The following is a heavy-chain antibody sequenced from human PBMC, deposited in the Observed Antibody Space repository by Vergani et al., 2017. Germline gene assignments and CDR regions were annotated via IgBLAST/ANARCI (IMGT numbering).Heavy chain of an antibody. CDR2: IYYSGST. Sequence: QVQLQESGPGLVKPSETLSLTCTVSGGSISSYYWSWIRQPPGKGLEWIGYIYYSGSTNYNPSFKSRVTISVDTSKNQFSLQLNSVTPEDTAVYYCARENSGYDYPFDYWGQGTLVTVSS. V-gene: IGHV4-59*12. CDR3: ARENSGYDYPFDY. J-gene: IGHJ4*02. D-gene: IGHD5-12*01. CDR1: GGSISSYY.